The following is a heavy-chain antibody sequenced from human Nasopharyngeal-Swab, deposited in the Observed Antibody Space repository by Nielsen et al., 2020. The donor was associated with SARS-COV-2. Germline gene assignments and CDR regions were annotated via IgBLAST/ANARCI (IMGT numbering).Heavy chain of an antibody. CDR2: ISYDGSNK. D-gene: IGHD2-21*02. CDR3: ARERAGDYYSDY. J-gene: IGHJ4*02. V-gene: IGHV3-30*03. Sequence: GESLKISCAASGFTFSSYGMHWVRQAPGKGLEWVAVISYDGSNKYYADSVKGRFTISRDNSKNTLYLQMNSLRAEDTAVYYCARERAGDYYSDYWGQGTLVTVSS. CDR1: GFTFSSYG.